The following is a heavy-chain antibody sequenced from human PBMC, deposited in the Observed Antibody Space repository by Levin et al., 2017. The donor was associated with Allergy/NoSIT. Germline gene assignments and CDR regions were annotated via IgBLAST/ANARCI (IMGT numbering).Heavy chain of an antibody. CDR3: ARDEVSPRERLTKAGMDV. CDR1: GFTFSSYA. J-gene: IGHJ6*02. V-gene: IGHV3-30-3*01. CDR2: ISYDGSNK. D-gene: IGHD2-2*01. Sequence: GGSLRLSCAASGFTFSSYAMHWVRQAPGKGLEWVAVISYDGSNKYYADSVKGRFTISRDNSKNTLYLQMNNLRAEDTAVYYCARDEVSPRERLTKAGMDVWGQGTTVTVSS.